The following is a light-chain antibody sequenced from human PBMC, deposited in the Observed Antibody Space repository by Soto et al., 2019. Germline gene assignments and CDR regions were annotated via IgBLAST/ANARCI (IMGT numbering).Light chain of an antibody. Sequence: EIVLTQSPGTLSLSPGESATLSCRASQSVSSSQVAWYQLKPGQAPRRLIYGASSRATGIADRFSGVGSETDYTLTISRLEPEDFAVYNCQQDATSPHTFGQGTKLEIK. CDR2: GAS. CDR1: QSVSSSQ. V-gene: IGKV3-20*01. J-gene: IGKJ2*01. CDR3: QQDATSPHT.